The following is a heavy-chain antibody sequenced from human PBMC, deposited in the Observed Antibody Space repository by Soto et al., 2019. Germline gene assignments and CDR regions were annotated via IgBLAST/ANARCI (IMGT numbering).Heavy chain of an antibody. V-gene: IGHV5-51*01. D-gene: IGHD1-7*01. CDR2: ISPGDSHT. J-gene: IGHJ6*01. Sequence: PGESLNISCKGSGYNFINYWIAWVRQMPGRGLEWMGIISPGDSHTKYSPSLQGQVTISADKSISTAYLQWSSLKASDTAMYYCAGHGQVNSYTSGIDVWGQETRVTVAS. CDR3: AGHGQVNSYTSGIDV. CDR1: GYNFINYW.